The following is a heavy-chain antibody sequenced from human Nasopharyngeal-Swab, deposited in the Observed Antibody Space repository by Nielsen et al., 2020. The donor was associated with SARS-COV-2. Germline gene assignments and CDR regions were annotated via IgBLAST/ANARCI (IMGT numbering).Heavy chain of an antibody. J-gene: IGHJ5*02. V-gene: IGHV3-30*18. Sequence: GESLKISCAASGFTFSFFGMHWVRQAPGKGLEWVATISYDGSDKRYVDSVKGRFTISRDNAKNSLYLQMNSLRAEDTALYYCAKDIGMTTGNNWFDPWGQGTLVTVSS. CDR1: GFTFSFFG. D-gene: IGHD4-17*01. CDR2: ISYDGSDK. CDR3: AKDIGMTTGNNWFDP.